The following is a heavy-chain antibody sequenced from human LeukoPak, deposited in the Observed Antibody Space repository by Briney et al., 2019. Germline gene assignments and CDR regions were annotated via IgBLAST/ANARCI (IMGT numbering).Heavy chain of an antibody. Sequence: GGSLRLSCAASGFTFSSYSMNWVRQAPEKGLEWVSSISSSSSYIYYADSVKGRFTISRDNAKNSLYLQMNSLRAEDTAVYYCASSEGIAAAGGFDYWGQGTLVTVSS. D-gene: IGHD6-13*01. J-gene: IGHJ4*02. CDR1: GFTFSSYS. CDR3: ASSEGIAAAGGFDY. CDR2: ISSSSSYI. V-gene: IGHV3-21*01.